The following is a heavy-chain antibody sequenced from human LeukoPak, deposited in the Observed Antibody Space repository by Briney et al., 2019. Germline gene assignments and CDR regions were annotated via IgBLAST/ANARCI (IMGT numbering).Heavy chain of an antibody. V-gene: IGHV3-33*06. Sequence: GGSLRLSCAASGFTFSNYNMNWVRQAPGKGLEWVAVIWYDGSNKYYADSVKGRFTISRDNSKNTLYLQMNSLRAEDTAVYYCAKDRRIAGYYYMDVWGKGTTVTVSS. J-gene: IGHJ6*03. CDR2: IWYDGSNK. D-gene: IGHD6-13*01. CDR1: GFTFSNYN. CDR3: AKDRRIAGYYYMDV.